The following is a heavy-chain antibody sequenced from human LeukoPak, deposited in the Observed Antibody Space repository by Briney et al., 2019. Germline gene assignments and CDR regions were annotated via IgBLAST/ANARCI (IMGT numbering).Heavy chain of an antibody. D-gene: IGHD2-2*01. CDR1: GYTFTGYY. Sequence: ASVKVSCKASGYTFTGYYMHSVRHAPGQGLEWMGWINPNRGGTNYAQKFQGRVTITRDTSISTAYMELSRLRSDDTAVYYCARVRTVVVPAADNFDYWGQGTLVTVSS. CDR3: ARVRTVVVPAADNFDY. CDR2: INPNRGGT. V-gene: IGHV1-2*02. J-gene: IGHJ4*02.